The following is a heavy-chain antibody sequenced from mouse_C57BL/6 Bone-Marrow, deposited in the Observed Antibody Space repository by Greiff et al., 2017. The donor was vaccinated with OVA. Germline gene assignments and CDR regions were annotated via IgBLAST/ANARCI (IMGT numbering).Heavy chain of an antibody. CDR2: ISDGGSYT. D-gene: IGHD1-1*01. V-gene: IGHV5-4*03. J-gene: IGHJ3*01. CDR3: ARAYYGSSPWFAY. Sequence: EVKLVESGGGLVKPGGSLKLSCAASGFTFSSYAMSWVRQTPEKRLEWVATISDGGSYTYYPDNVKGRFTISRDNAKNNLYLQMSHLKSEDTAMYYWARAYYGSSPWFAYWGQGTLVTVSA. CDR1: GFTFSSYA.